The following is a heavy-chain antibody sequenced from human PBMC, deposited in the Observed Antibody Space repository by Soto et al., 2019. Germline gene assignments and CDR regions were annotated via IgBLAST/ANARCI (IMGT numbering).Heavy chain of an antibody. CDR3: ARDLIGSYHFDS. V-gene: IGHV4-30-4*08. Sequence: SETLSLTCTVSGGSVSSGSYYWSWIRQPPGKGLEWIGYIYYTGSAYYNPSLRSRVTISLDTSTNQFSLQLSSVTAADTAMYYCARDLIGSYHFDSWGQGTLVTVSS. D-gene: IGHD1-26*01. CDR1: GGSVSSGSYY. J-gene: IGHJ4*02. CDR2: IYYTGSA.